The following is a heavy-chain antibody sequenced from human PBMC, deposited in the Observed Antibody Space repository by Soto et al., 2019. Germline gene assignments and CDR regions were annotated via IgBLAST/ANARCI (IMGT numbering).Heavy chain of an antibody. V-gene: IGHV4-39*01. Sequence: SETLSLTCTVSGGSISSSSYYWGWIRQPPGKGLEWIGSIYYSGSTYYNPSLKSRVTISVDTSKNQFSLKLSSVTAADTAVYYGARKVTRPYFDSWVRAPLVTVS. D-gene: IGHD3-10*01. CDR1: GGSISSSSYY. CDR3: ARKVTRPYFDS. CDR2: IYYSGST. J-gene: IGHJ4*02.